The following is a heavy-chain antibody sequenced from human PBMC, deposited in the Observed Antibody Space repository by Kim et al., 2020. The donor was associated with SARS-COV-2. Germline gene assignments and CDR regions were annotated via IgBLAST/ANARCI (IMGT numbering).Heavy chain of an antibody. D-gene: IGHD2-2*01. J-gene: IGHJ6*02. V-gene: IGHV3-72*01. CDR3: TRAAGSKTGMDV. Sequence: TEYTASVKGRFTISRNESKNSLYRQMNSLETEDTAVYYCTRAAGSKTGMDVWGQGTTVTVSS. CDR2: T.